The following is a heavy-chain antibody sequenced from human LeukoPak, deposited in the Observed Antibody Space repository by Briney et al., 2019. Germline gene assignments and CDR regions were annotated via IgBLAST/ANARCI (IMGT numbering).Heavy chain of an antibody. CDR3: ARGVVVVMGFDY. CDR2: IIPIFGTA. J-gene: IGHJ4*02. CDR1: GGTFSSYA. Sequence: ASVKVSCKASGGTFSSYAISWVRQAPGQGLEWMGRIIPIFGTANYAQKFQGRVTITTDESTSTAYMELSSLRSEDTAVCYCARGVVVVMGFDYWGQGTLVTVSS. D-gene: IGHD3-22*01. V-gene: IGHV1-69*05.